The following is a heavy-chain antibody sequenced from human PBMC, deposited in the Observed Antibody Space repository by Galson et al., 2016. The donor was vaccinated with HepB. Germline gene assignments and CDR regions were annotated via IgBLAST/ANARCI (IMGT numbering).Heavy chain of an antibody. D-gene: IGHD6-25*01. Sequence: PALVKPTQTPTLTCTFSGFSLSTSEVGVGWIRQPPGKALEWLALIYWDDDKNYSPSLKSRLTVTKDTSKNQVVLTMTNMDPVDTGTYYCAHLMAAGYFDYWGQGTLVTVSS. V-gene: IGHV2-5*02. CDR2: IYWDDDK. CDR3: AHLMAAGYFDY. CDR1: GFSLSTSEVG. J-gene: IGHJ4*02.